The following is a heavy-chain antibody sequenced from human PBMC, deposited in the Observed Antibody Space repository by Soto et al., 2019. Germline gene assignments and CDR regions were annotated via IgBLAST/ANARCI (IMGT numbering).Heavy chain of an antibody. CDR2: IDPSDSYT. Sequence: GESLKISCKGSGYSFTSYWISWVRQMPGKGLEWMGRIDPSDSYTNYSPSFQGHVTISADKSISTAYLQWSSLKASDTAMYYCARHHYDLWSGYANNWFDPWGQGTLVTVSS. D-gene: IGHD3-3*01. CDR1: GYSFTSYW. CDR3: ARHHYDLWSGYANNWFDP. V-gene: IGHV5-10-1*01. J-gene: IGHJ5*02.